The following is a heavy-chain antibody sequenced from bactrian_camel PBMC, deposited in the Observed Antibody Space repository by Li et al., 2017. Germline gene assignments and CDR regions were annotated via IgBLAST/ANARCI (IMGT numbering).Heavy chain of an antibody. Sequence: HVQLVESGGGLVQPGESLRLSCAASANTYCMGWFRQAPGKAREWVSGINNDGSTDYTASVKGRFTISEDNAKKSLYLQMNTLKPEDTAMYYCAAHTLRTVPGRRTNLYGDWGQGTQVTVS. CDR3: AAHTLRTVPGRRTNLYGD. CDR2: INNDGST. J-gene: IGHJ4*01. D-gene: IGHD2*01. CDR1: ANTYCM. V-gene: IGHV3S53*01.